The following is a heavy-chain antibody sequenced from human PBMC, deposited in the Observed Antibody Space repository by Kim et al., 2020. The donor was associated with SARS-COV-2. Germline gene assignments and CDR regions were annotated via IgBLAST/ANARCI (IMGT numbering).Heavy chain of an antibody. CDR3: AKDRGLHLGETDY. Sequence: YADSVKGRFTISRDNSKNTLYLQMNSLRAEDTAVYYCAKDRGLHLGETDYWGQGTLVTVSS. V-gene: IGHV3-30*02. J-gene: IGHJ4*02. D-gene: IGHD3-16*01.